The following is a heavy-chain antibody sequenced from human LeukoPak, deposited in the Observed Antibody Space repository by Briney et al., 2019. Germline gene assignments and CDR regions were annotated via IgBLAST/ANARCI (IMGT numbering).Heavy chain of an antibody. CDR1: GGSISSSNW. Sequence: SETLSLTCAVSGGSISSSNWWSWVRQPPGKGLEWIGEIYHSGSTNYNPSLKSRVTISVDKSKNQISLRLSSVTAADTAVYYCAKGGLAAKDAFDIWGQGTMVTVSS. CDR2: IYHSGST. CDR3: AKGGLAAKDAFDI. J-gene: IGHJ3*02. V-gene: IGHV4-4*02. D-gene: IGHD6-19*01.